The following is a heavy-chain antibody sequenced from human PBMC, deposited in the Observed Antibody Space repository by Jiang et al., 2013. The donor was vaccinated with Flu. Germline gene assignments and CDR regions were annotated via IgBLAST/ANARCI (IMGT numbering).Heavy chain of an antibody. CDR2: INPSGGSA. J-gene: IGHJ4*02. CDR1: GYAFTGYF. V-gene: IGHV1-46*01. D-gene: IGHD3-10*01. Sequence: GAEVKKPGASVKISCKTSGYAFTGYFVHWVRQAPGQGLEWMGIINPSGGSATYAQKFQGRVTVTRDKSTRTVYMDFSGLKSEDTAVYYCAKNLGDSRDEFWGQGTLVTVSS. CDR3: AKNLGDSRDEF.